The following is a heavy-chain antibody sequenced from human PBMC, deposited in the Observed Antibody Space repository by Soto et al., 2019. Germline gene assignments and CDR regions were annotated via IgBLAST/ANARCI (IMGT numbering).Heavy chain of an antibody. J-gene: IGHJ4*02. CDR1: GYTFTSYA. CDR3: ATLIAAANFDY. Sequence: QVKLVQSGAEVKKPGASVKVSCKASGYTFTSYAMHWVRQAPGQRLEWMGWINAGNGNTKYSQKFQGRVTITRDTSASTAYMELSSLRSEDTAVYYCATLIAAANFDYWGQGTLVTVSS. CDR2: INAGNGNT. V-gene: IGHV1-3*01. D-gene: IGHD6-13*01.